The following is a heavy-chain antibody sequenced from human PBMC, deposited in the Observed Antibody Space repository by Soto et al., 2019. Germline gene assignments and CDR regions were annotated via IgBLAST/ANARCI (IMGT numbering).Heavy chain of an antibody. V-gene: IGHV1-69*01. CDR3: ARVAYTSRATHWFDC. CDR2: IIPIFGTT. CDR1: GGTFTNYA. Sequence: QVQLVQSGAEVKKPGSSVKVSCKASGGTFTNYAVSWVRQAPGQGLEWMGDIIPIFGTTNYAQKFQGRVTIAVDESTSTGYMELTNLRSEDTALYYCARVAYTSRATHWFDCWGQGTLVTVSS. J-gene: IGHJ5*01. D-gene: IGHD3-16*01.